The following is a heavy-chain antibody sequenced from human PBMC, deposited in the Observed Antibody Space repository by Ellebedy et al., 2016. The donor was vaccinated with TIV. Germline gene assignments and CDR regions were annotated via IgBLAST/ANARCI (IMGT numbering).Heavy chain of an antibody. D-gene: IGHD5-18*01. J-gene: IGHJ4*02. CDR3: ARVRGVGFGMQLWTFDY. V-gene: IGHV4-59*01. Sequence: MPGGSLRLSCTVSGGSISGYYWSWLRQSPGKGLEWIGYIYYTGSTNYNPSLKSRVTISLDSSKNRFSLKVNSLTAAGTAVYYCARVRGVGFGMQLWTFDYWGRGTQVAVSS. CDR2: IYYTGST. CDR1: GGSISGYY.